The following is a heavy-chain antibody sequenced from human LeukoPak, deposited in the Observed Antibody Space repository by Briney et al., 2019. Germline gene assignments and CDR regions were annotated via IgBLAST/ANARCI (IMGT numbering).Heavy chain of an antibody. D-gene: IGHD4-17*01. J-gene: IGHJ4*02. CDR3: ARERYGDYGFDY. CDR1: GFTFSSYW. CDR2: INTDGSTT. Sequence: GGSLRLSCVASGFTFSSYWMHWVRQAPGKGLVWVSRINTDGSTTSYADSVKGRFTISRDNAKNSLYLQMNSLRAEDTAVYYCARERYGDYGFDYWGQGTLVTVSS. V-gene: IGHV3-74*01.